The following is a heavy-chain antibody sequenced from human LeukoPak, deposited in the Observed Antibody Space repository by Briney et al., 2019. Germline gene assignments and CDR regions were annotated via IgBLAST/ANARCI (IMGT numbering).Heavy chain of an antibody. Sequence: GASVKVSCKVSGYTLTELSMHWVRQAPGKGLEWMGGFDPEDGETIYAQKFQGRVTMSEDTSTDTAYMELSSLRSEDTAVYYCATSADKAKYYFDYWGQGTLVTVSS. CDR3: ATSADKAKYYFDY. CDR1: GYTLTELS. D-gene: IGHD2-2*01. V-gene: IGHV1-24*01. J-gene: IGHJ4*02. CDR2: FDPEDGET.